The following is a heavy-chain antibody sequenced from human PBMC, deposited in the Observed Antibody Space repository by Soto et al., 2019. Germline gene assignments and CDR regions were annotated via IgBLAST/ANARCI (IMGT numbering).Heavy chain of an antibody. Sequence: SETLSLTCTVSAGSITNYYWNWIRQSPGKGLEWIGYIYHSGSSNYNPSLKSRVTISVATSKNQFSLKLSSVTAADTAVYYCARWAARAYYGMDVWGQGTTVTVSS. CDR1: AGSITNYY. CDR2: IYHSGSS. J-gene: IGHJ6*02. D-gene: IGHD6-6*01. V-gene: IGHV4-59*08. CDR3: ARWAARAYYGMDV.